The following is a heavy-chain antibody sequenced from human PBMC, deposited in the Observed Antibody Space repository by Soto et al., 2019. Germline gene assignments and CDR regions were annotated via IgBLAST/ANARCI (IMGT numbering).Heavy chain of an antibody. D-gene: IGHD6-19*01. CDR2: ISSRSDSI. V-gene: IGHV3-21*01. Sequence: EVQLVESGGGLGQRGGSLRLSCAASGFIFTSYSMVWVRQAPGKGLEWVSSISSRSDSIYYADSVKGRFTISRDNAQNSLYLQMNSLTSEDTAVYYCARDRSADRFVQYFQHWGPGTLATVSS. CDR1: GFIFTSYS. J-gene: IGHJ1*01. CDR3: ARDRSADRFVQYFQH.